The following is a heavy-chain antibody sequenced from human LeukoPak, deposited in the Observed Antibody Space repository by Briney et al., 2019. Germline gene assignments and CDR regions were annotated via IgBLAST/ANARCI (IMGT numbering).Heavy chain of an antibody. D-gene: IGHD6-13*01. CDR1: GFTFSSYA. Sequence: GGSLRLSCAASGFTFSSYAMGWVRQAPGKGLEWVSAISGSGGSTYYADSVKGRFTISRDNSKNTLYLQMSSLRAEDTAVYYCAKDRWYSSSWTIDYWGQGTLVTVSS. V-gene: IGHV3-23*01. CDR2: ISGSGGST. J-gene: IGHJ4*02. CDR3: AKDRWYSSSWTIDY.